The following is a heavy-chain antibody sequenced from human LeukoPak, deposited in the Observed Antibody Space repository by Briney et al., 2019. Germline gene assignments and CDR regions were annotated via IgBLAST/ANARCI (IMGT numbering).Heavy chain of an antibody. CDR3: ARDRGGSIAAAGVFDY. CDR1: GFTFSSHA. CDR2: IKQDGSEK. Sequence: GGSLRLSCAASGFTFSSHAMSWVRQAPGKGLEWVANIKQDGSEKYYVDSVKGRFTISRDNAKNSLYLQMNSLRAEDTAVYYCARDRGGSIAAAGVFDYWGQGTLVTVSS. V-gene: IGHV3-7*04. J-gene: IGHJ4*02. D-gene: IGHD6-13*01.